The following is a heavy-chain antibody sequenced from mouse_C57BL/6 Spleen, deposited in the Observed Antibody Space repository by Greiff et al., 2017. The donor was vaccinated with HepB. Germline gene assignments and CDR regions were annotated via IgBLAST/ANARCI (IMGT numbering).Heavy chain of an antibody. V-gene: IGHV1-82*01. J-gene: IGHJ4*01. CDR1: GYAFSSSW. CDR3: ARSLTVVDAMDY. CDR2: IYPGDGDT. D-gene: IGHD1-1*01. Sequence: VQLQQSGPELVKPGASVKISCKASGYAFSSSWMNWVKQRPGKGLEWIGRIYPGDGDTNYNGKFKGKATLTADKSSSTAYMQLSSLTSEDSAVYFCARSLTVVDAMDYWGQGTSVTVSS.